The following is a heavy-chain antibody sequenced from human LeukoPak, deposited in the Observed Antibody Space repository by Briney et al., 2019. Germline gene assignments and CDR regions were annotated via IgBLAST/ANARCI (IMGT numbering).Heavy chain of an antibody. CDR1: GLTFSSYT. CDR2: ISGSNSYI. D-gene: IGHD1-1*01. Sequence: GSLRLSCAASGLTFSSYTMHWIRQAPGKGLEWVSSISGSNSYIFYADSVKGRFTVSRDNAKDSLYLQMNSLRAEDTAVYYCARALTRLTYEGYWGQGTLVTVSS. J-gene: IGHJ4*02. CDR3: ARALTRLTYEGY. V-gene: IGHV3-21*01.